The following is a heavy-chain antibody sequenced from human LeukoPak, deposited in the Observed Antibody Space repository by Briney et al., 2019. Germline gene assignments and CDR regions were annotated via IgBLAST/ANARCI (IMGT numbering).Heavy chain of an antibody. J-gene: IGHJ5*02. V-gene: IGHV3-23*01. Sequence: GGSLRLSCAASGFSFSNYAMYWVRQAPGKGLEWVSSIDASGGATYYADFVKGRFTISRDNSKNTFYLQMNSLRGEDTAVYSCAKGSGSGWYGWFAPWGQGTLVTASS. CDR2: IDASGGAT. D-gene: IGHD6-19*01. CDR1: GFSFSNYA. CDR3: AKGSGSGWYGWFAP.